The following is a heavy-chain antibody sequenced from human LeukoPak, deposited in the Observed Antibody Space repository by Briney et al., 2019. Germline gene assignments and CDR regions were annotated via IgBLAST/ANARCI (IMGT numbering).Heavy chain of an antibody. CDR3: AKLYCSSTSCYGPPPVDY. CDR2: IRYDGSNK. D-gene: IGHD2-2*01. V-gene: IGHV3-30*02. J-gene: IGHJ4*02. CDR1: GFTFSDYY. Sequence: PGGSLRLSCAASGFTFSDYYMSWIRQAPGKGLEWVAFIRYDGSNKYYADSVKGRFTISRDNSKNTLYLQMNSLRAEDTAVYYCAKLYCSSTSCYGPPPVDYWGQGTLVTVSS.